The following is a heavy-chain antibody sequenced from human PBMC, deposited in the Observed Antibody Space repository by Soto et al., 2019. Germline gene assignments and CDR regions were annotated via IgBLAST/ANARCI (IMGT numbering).Heavy chain of an antibody. J-gene: IGHJ3*02. V-gene: IGHV3-7*05. CDR1: GFTFSSYW. D-gene: IGHD2-15*01. CDR2: IKQDGSEK. CDR3: ARDKGYCSGGSCPGHDAFDI. Sequence: EVQLVESGGGLVQPGGSLRLSCAASGFTFSSYWTSWVRQAPGKGLEWVANIKQDGSEKYYVDSVKGRFTISRDNAKNSLYLQMNSLRAEDTAVYYCARDKGYCSGGSCPGHDAFDIWGQGTMVTVSS.